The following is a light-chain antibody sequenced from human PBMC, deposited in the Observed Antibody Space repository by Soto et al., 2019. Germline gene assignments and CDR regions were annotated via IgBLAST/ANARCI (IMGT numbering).Light chain of an antibody. J-gene: IGKJ1*01. V-gene: IGKV1-5*01. CDR3: QQYNNYPRT. Sequence: IEITQSPSTLSASIGDRVTLTCRASESIRTWLAWYQHTPGKAPKFLIYDASTLESGVPSRFRGRGSGTEFTLTISSLQPDDVATYSCQQYNNYPRTFGQGTKVDIK. CDR2: DAS. CDR1: ESIRTW.